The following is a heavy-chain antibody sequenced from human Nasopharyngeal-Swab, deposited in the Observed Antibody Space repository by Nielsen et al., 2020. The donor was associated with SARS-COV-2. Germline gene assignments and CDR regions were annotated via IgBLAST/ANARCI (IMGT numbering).Heavy chain of an antibody. CDR1: GFTFSSYG. V-gene: IGHV3-30*18. CDR3: AKSVGIAVAGTDY. D-gene: IGHD6-19*01. Sequence: GGSLRLSCAASGFTFSSYGMHWVRQAPGKGPEWVAVISYDGSNKYYADSVKGRFTISRDNSKNTLYLQMNSLRAEDTAVYYCAKSVGIAVAGTDYWGQGTLVTVSS. J-gene: IGHJ4*02. CDR2: ISYDGSNK.